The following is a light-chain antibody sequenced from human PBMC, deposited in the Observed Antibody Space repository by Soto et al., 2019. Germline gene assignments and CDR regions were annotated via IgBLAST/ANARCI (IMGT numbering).Light chain of an antibody. V-gene: IGKV1-33*01. CDR2: DAS. CDR3: QQFDTLMT. CDR1: QDIKKY. Sequence: DIQVTQSPSSLSASVGDTVAITCQASQDIKKYLNWYQYKPGKVPNLLIYDASILKTGVPSRFSGSGSGTDFTFTISSLQPEDNATYYCQQFDTLMTFGQGTRLEIK. J-gene: IGKJ5*01.